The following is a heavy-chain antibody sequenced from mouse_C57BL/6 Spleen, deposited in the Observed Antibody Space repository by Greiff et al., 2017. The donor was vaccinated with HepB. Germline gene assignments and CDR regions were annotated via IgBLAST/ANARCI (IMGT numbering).Heavy chain of an antibody. Sequence: EVHLVESGGGLVQPKGSLKLSCAASGFSFNTYAMNWVRQAPGKGLEWVARIRSKSNNYATYYADSVKDRFTISRDDSESMLYLQMNNLKTEDTAMYYCVRHLTGTYAMDYWGQGTSVTVSS. CDR3: VRHLTGTYAMDY. J-gene: IGHJ4*01. CDR1: GFSFNTYA. V-gene: IGHV10-1*01. CDR2: IRSKSNNYAT. D-gene: IGHD4-1*01.